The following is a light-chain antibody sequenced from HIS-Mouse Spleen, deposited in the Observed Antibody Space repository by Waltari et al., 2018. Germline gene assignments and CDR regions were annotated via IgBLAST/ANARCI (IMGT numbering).Light chain of an antibody. Sequence: DLPLTQSPSFLSASVGDRVTLTCPASQGISSYLAWYQQKPGKAPKLLIYAASTLQSGVPSRFSGSGSGTEFTLTISSLQPEDFATYYCQQLNSYPPTFGQGTKVEIK. CDR3: QQLNSYPPT. V-gene: IGKV1-9*01. CDR2: AAS. J-gene: IGKJ1*01. CDR1: QGISSY.